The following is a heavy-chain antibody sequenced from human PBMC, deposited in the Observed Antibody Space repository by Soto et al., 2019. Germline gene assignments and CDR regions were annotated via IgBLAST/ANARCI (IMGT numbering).Heavy chain of an antibody. D-gene: IGHD3-10*01. CDR1: GFTFSSYW. V-gene: IGHV3-74*01. Sequence: EVQLVESGGGVVQPGGSLRLSCAASGFTFSSYWMHWVRQAPGKGLVWVSRINSDESSRSYADSVEGRFTISRDNAKNTVSLQMNSLRADDAAVYYCASTISMVRGYGMDVWGQGTTVTVSS. CDR2: INSDESSR. J-gene: IGHJ6*02. CDR3: ASTISMVRGYGMDV.